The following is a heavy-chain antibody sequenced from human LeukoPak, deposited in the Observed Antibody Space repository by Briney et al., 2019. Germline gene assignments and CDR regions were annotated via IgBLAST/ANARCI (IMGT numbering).Heavy chain of an antibody. V-gene: IGHV1-69*13. CDR1: GGTFSSYA. D-gene: IGHD3-22*01. J-gene: IGHJ5*02. CDR2: IIPIFGTA. CDR3: ARDAHHYYDSSGYYFDP. Sequence: GASVKVSCKASGGTFSSYAISWVRQAPGQGLEWMGGIIPIFGTANYAQKFQGRVTITADESTSTAYMELSSLRSGDTAVYYCARDAHHYYDSSGYYFDPWGQGTLVTVSS.